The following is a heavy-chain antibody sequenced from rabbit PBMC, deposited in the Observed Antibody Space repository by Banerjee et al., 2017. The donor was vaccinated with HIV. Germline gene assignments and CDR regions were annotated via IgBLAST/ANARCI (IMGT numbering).Heavy chain of an antibody. V-gene: IGHV1S45*01. J-gene: IGHJ6*01. CDR2: IGTGDGST. CDR1: GFTLSSYW. CDR3: ARGSGVYARYVDVTLYGMDL. Sequence: QEQLEESGGGLVQPEGSLTLTCTASGFTLSSYWICWVRQAPGKGLEWIGYIGTGDGSTYYASWAKGRFTISKTSSTTVTLQMTSLTAADTATYFCARGSGVYARYVDVTLYGMDLWGPGTLVTVS. D-gene: IGHD7-1*01.